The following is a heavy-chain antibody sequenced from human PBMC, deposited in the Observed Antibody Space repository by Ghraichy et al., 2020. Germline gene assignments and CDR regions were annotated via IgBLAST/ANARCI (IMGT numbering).Heavy chain of an antibody. CDR2: ISSSSSYI. CDR1: GFTFSSYS. J-gene: IGHJ4*02. D-gene: IGHD6-13*01. V-gene: IGHV3-21*01. CDR3: ARAEITAAAGKH. Sequence: LSLTCAASGFTFSSYSMNWVRQAPGKGLEWVSSISSSSSYIYYADSVKGRFTISRDNAKNSLYLQMNSLRAEDTAVYYCARAEITAAAGKHWGQGTLVTVSS.